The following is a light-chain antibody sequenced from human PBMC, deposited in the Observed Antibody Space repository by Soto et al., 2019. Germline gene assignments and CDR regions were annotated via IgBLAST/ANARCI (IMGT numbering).Light chain of an antibody. Sequence: DIQMTQSPSTLSASVRDRVTITCRTSQSISSWLAWYEQKPGKAPKVLIYDDASLESGVPSRFSVSGSGTELTLTVSNMQPDDFAPNYGRQYNSYWSFDQGTKVEIK. CDR3: RQYNSYWS. CDR1: QSISSW. CDR2: DDA. J-gene: IGKJ1*01. V-gene: IGKV1-5*01.